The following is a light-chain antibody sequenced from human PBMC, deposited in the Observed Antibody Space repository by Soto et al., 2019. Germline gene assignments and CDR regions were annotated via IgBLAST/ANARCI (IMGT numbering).Light chain of an antibody. CDR1: QGVSSY. CDR3: QYYGNSRIT. Sequence: EIVLTQSPATLSLSPLEIATLSFMASQGVSSYLLWYQQKPGQAPRLLIYDASNRATGIPARFSGSGSETDFTLTINRLEPEDFAVYYCQYYGNSRITFGQGTRLEIK. V-gene: IGKV3-11*01. J-gene: IGKJ5*01. CDR2: DAS.